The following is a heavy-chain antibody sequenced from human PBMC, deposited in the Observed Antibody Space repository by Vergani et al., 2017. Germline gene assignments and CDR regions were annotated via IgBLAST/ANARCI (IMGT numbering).Heavy chain of an antibody. J-gene: IGHJ4*02. Sequence: EVQLVESGGGLVKPGGSLRLSCAASGFTFSNAWMSWVRQAPGKGLEWVGRIKSKTDGGTTDYAAPVKGRFTISRDDSKNTLYLQMNSLKTEDTAVYYCNTDERGWYRGYIGDDYFDYWGQGTLVTVSS. CDR3: NTDERGWYRGYIGDDYFDY. V-gene: IGHV3-15*01. D-gene: IGHD5-12*01. CDR1: GFTFSNAW. CDR2: IKSKTDGGTT.